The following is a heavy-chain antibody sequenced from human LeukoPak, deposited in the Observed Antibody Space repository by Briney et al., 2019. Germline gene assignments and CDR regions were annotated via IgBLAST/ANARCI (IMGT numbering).Heavy chain of an antibody. D-gene: IGHD2-8*01. CDR3: ARLKYCTNGVCYAGFDY. CDR1: GYTFTSYA. J-gene: IGHJ4*02. V-gene: IGHV1-3*01. CDR2: INAGNGNT. Sequence: GASVKVSCKASGYTFTSYAMHWGRQAPGQRLEWMGWINAGNGNTKYSQKFQGRVTITRDTSADTAYMELSSLRSEDTAVYYCARLKYCTNGVCYAGFDYWGQGTLVTVSS.